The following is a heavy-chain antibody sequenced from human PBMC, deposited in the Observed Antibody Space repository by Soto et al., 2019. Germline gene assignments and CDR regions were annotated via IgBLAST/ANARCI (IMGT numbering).Heavy chain of an antibody. CDR1: GFTFSSYS. J-gene: IGHJ5*02. CDR3: ASATYYYGSGSYNWFDP. D-gene: IGHD3-10*01. CDR2: ISSSGSYI. Sequence: PGGSLRLSCAASGFTFSSYSMSWVRQAPGKGLEWVSSISSSGSYIYYADSVKGRFTISRDNAKKSLYLRMDSLRAEDTAVYYCASATYYYGSGSYNWFDPWGQGT. V-gene: IGHV3-21*01.